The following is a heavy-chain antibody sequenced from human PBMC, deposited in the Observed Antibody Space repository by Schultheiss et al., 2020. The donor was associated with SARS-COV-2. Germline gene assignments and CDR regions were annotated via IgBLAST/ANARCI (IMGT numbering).Heavy chain of an antibody. CDR2: ISGNSAYI. Sequence: GGSLRLSCAASGFTFSTYSMNWVRLAPGKGLEWVSYISGNSAYIYYADSVKGRFTISRDNAKNSLSLEMNSLRADDTALYYCTKGSAYGHYAMDVWGQGTTVTVSS. J-gene: IGHJ6*02. CDR3: TKGSAYGHYAMDV. V-gene: IGHV3-21*01. D-gene: IGHD5-12*01. CDR1: GFTFSTYS.